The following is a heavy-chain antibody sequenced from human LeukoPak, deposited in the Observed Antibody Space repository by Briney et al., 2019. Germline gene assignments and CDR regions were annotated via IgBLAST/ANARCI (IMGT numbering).Heavy chain of an antibody. CDR3: ARYNWNDVVSALDY. Sequence: GASVKVSCKASGYTFSGYYIHWVRQVPGQGLEWMGWINPNSGAASYAQKFQGGVTLTRDTSITTFYMEVSRPRSDDTAVYFCARYNWNDVVSALDYWGQGTLVTVSS. V-gene: IGHV1-2*02. J-gene: IGHJ4*02. D-gene: IGHD1-1*01. CDR1: GYTFSGYY. CDR2: INPNSGAA.